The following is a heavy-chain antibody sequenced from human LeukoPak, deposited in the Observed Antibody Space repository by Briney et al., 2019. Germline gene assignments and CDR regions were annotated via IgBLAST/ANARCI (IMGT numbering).Heavy chain of an antibody. CDR2: INHSGST. D-gene: IGHD3-9*01. Sequence: SETLSLTCAVYGGSFSGYYWSWIRQPPGKGLEWIGEINHSGSTNYNPSLKSRVTISVDTSKNQFSLKLNSVTAADTAVYYCARIPLASNAFDIWGQGTLVTVSS. CDR1: GGSFSGYY. J-gene: IGHJ4*02. CDR3: ARIPLASNAFDI. V-gene: IGHV4-34*01.